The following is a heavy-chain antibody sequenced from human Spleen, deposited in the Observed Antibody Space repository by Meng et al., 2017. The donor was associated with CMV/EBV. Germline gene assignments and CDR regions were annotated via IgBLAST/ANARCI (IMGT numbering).Heavy chain of an antibody. CDR1: GGSISSYY. Sequence: SETLSLTCTVSGGSISSYYWSWIRQPPGKGLEWIGYIYYSGSTNYNPSLKSRVTISVDTSKNQFSRKLSSVTAADTAVYYCARGGGSYPHYYYGMDVWGQGTTVTVSS. D-gene: IGHD1-26*01. V-gene: IGHV4-59*01. CDR2: IYYSGST. J-gene: IGHJ6*02. CDR3: ARGGGSYPHYYYGMDV.